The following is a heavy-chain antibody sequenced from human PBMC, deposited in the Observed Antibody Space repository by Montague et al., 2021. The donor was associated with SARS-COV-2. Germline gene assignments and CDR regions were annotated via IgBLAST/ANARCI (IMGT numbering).Heavy chain of an antibody. V-gene: IGHV4-59*08. CDR1: GASISSFY. Sequence: SETLSLTCTVSGASISSFYWSWFRQPPGKGLEWIGYISDSGSTNYNPSLTSRAAMSVDTSKNQFSLKVNSVTAADTAVYYCAGHYSATLPAVYWGQGTLVTVSS. CDR2: ISDSGST. CDR3: AGHYSATLPAVY. J-gene: IGHJ4*02. D-gene: IGHD2-15*01.